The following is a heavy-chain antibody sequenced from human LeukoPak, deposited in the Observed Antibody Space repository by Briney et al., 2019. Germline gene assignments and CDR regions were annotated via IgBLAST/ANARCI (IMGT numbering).Heavy chain of an antibody. V-gene: IGHV3-7*01. CDR1: GFTFSSYW. CDR2: IKQDESEK. D-gene: IGHD6-13*01. J-gene: IGHJ4*02. CDR3: AKVAASGISPTDY. Sequence: GGPLRLSCAASGFTFSSYWMSWVRQAPGKGLEWVANIKQDESEKYYVDSVKGRFTVSRDNAKNSLYLQMNSLRVEDTAWYYCAKVAASGISPTDYWGQGTLVTVSS.